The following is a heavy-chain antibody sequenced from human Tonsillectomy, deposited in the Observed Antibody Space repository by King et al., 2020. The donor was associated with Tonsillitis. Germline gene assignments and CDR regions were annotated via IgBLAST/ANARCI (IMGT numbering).Heavy chain of an antibody. V-gene: IGHV3-53*01. CDR2: IYSDGSP. CDR1: GFTVSSNY. J-gene: IGHJ4*02. Sequence: VQLVESGGGLIQPGGSLRLSCAASGFTVSSNYMSWVRQAPGKGLEWISIIYSDGSPYYADSVKGRFTVSRDNSKNTLYLQLNSLRAEDTAMYYCARGLGENFDYWGQGSLVTVSS. D-gene: IGHD3-10*01. CDR3: ARGLGENFDY.